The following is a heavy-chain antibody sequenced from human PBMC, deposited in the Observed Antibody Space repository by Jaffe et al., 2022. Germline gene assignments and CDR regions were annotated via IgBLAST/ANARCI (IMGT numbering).Heavy chain of an antibody. CDR3: TTGPGPLAARLLALSY. CDR1: GFTFSNAW. Sequence: EVQLVESGGGLVKPGGSLRLSCAASGFTFSNAWMSWVRQAPGKGLEWVGRIKSKTDGGTTDYAAPVKGRFTISRDDSKNTLYLQMNSLKTEDTAVYYCTTGPGPLAARLLALSYWGQGTLVTVSS. J-gene: IGHJ4*02. V-gene: IGHV3-15*01. D-gene: IGHD6-6*01. CDR2: IKSKTDGGTT.